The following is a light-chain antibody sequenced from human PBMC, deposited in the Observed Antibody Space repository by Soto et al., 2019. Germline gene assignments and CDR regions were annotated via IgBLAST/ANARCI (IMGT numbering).Light chain of an antibody. J-gene: IGKJ3*01. CDR3: QHRTNWLT. Sequence: EIVLTQSPATLSLSPGERATLSCRASQNVSTYLAWYQQKPGQAPRLLIYDASNRATGIPARFSGSGSGTDCTLTISSLEPEDFAVYYCQHRTNWLTLGPGTKVDIK. CDR1: QNVSTY. V-gene: IGKV3-11*01. CDR2: DAS.